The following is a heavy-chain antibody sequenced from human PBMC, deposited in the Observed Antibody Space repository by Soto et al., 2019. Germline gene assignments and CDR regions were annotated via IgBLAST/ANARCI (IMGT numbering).Heavy chain of an antibody. CDR1: CGSIISRNW. J-gene: IGHJ4*02. CDR3: ARGEYGDILGY. Sequence: TLSLTYAFSCGSIISRNWWSGVRQPPGKGLEWIGEIYHSGSTNYNPSLQSRVTISVDKSKNQFSLKLSSVTAADTDVYYCARGEYGDILGYWGQGTLVTESS. D-gene: IGHD4-17*01. CDR2: IYHSGST. V-gene: IGHV4-4*02.